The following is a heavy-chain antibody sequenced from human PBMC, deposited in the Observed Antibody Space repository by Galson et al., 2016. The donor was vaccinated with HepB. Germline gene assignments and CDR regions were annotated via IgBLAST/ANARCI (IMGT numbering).Heavy chain of an antibody. J-gene: IGHJ4*02. CDR3: AKKSPGKELSPPDY. D-gene: IGHD1-26*01. Sequence: SLRLSCAASGFTVSNNYMSWVRQAPGKGLEWVATTSSDESVKHYADPVQGRFTISKDNFKNTLYLQMNSLRAEDTAVYYCAKKSPGKELSPPDYWGQGTLVTVSS. V-gene: IGHV3-30*18. CDR1: GFTVSNNY. CDR2: TSSDESVK.